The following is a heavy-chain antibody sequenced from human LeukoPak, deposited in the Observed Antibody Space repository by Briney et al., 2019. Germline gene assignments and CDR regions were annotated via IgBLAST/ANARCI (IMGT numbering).Heavy chain of an antibody. J-gene: IGHJ4*02. Sequence: PSETLSLTCTVSGGSISSYYWSWIRQPPGKGLEWIGYIYYSGCTNYNPSLKSRVTISVDTSKNQFSLKLSSVTAADTAVYYCARVDPDSSSTLEVFDYWGQGTLVTVSS. CDR2: IYYSGCT. CDR1: GGSISSYY. V-gene: IGHV4-59*01. CDR3: ARVDPDSSSTLEVFDY. D-gene: IGHD6-6*01.